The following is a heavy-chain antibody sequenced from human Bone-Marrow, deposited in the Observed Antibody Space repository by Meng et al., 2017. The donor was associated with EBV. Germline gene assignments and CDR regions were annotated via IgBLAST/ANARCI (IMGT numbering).Heavy chain of an antibody. Sequence: EVQLVESGGGLVKPGGSLRLSCAASGFTFSSYSMNWVRQAPGKGLEWVSSISSSSSYIYYADSVKGRFTISRDNAKNSLYLQMNSLRAEDTAVYYCARGLYSNYGFDYWGQGTLVTVSS. CDR1: GFTFSSYS. V-gene: IGHV3-21*01. J-gene: IGHJ4*02. D-gene: IGHD4-11*01. CDR2: ISSSSSYI. CDR3: ARGLYSNYGFDY.